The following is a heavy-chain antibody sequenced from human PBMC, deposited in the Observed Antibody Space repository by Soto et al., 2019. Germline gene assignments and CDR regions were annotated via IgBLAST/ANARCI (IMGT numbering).Heavy chain of an antibody. V-gene: IGHV1-2*04. CDR3: ARAGFWNRKGNTLDY. Sequence: ASVKVSCKASGYTFTGYYMHWVRQAPGQGLEWMGWINPNSGGTNYAQKFQGWVTMTRDTSISTAYMELSRLRSDDTAVYYCARAGFWNRKGNTLDYWGQGTLVTVSS. CDR1: GYTFTGYY. J-gene: IGHJ4*02. CDR2: INPNSGGT. D-gene: IGHD1-1*01.